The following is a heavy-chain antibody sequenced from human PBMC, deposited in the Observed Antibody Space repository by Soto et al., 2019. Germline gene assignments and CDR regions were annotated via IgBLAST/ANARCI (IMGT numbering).Heavy chain of an antibody. D-gene: IGHD1-26*01. CDR3: KAAGIVGATPYYFDY. V-gene: IGHV3-15*07. CDR2: IKSKTDGGTT. CDR1: GFTFSNAW. Sequence: PGGSLRLSXAASGFTFSNAWMNWVRQAPGKGLEWVGRIKSKTDGGTTDYAAPVKGRFTISRDDSKNTLYLQMNSLKTEDTAVYYCKAAGIVGATPYYFDYWGQGTLVTVSS. J-gene: IGHJ4*02.